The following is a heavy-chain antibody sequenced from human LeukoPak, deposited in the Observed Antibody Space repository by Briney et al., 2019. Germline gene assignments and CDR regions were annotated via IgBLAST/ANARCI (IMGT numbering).Heavy chain of an antibody. CDR1: GFSFSRSA. D-gene: IGHD5-18*01. Sequence: PGGSLRLSCAASGFSFSRSAMHWVRQASGKGLEWVGLIRTKPNSYATLYAASVKGRFAISRDDSENRAFLHMNSLQTEDTAVYYCTRNYNPWSGGRGYDPVSTEFDYWGQGILVTVSS. CDR2: IRTKPNSYAT. V-gene: IGHV3-73*01. J-gene: IGHJ4*02. CDR3: TRNYNPWSGGRGYDPVSTEFDY.